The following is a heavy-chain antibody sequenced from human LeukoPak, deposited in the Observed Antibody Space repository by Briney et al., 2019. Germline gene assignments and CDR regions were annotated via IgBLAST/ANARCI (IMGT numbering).Heavy chain of an antibody. CDR3: ARLGFSNSGSYLAPSDY. Sequence: ASETLSLTCTVSGGSISSYYWSWIRQPPGKGLEWIGYIYYSGSTKYNPSLKSRVTISVDTSKNQFSLKLSSVTAADTAVYYCARLGFSNSGSYLAPSDYWGQGTLVTVSS. V-gene: IGHV4-59*08. CDR1: GGSISSYY. CDR2: IYYSGST. D-gene: IGHD1-26*01. J-gene: IGHJ4*02.